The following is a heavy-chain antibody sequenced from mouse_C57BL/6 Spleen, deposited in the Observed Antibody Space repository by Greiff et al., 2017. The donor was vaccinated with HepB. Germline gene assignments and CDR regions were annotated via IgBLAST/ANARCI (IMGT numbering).Heavy chain of an antibody. D-gene: IGHD1-1*01. Sequence: QVQLKQSGPGLVAPSQSLSITCTVSGFSLTSYGVHWVRQPPGKGLEWLVVIWSDGSTTYNSALKSRLSISKDNSKSQVFLKMNSLQTDDTAMYYCARHPYYYGSSYDYYAMDYWGQGTSVTVSS. V-gene: IGHV2-6-1*01. CDR1: GFSLTSYG. J-gene: IGHJ4*01. CDR3: ARHPYYYGSSYDYYAMDY. CDR2: IWSDGST.